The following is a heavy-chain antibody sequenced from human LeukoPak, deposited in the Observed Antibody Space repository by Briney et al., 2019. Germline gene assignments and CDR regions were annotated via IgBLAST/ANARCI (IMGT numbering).Heavy chain of an antibody. CDR2: IYTSGST. V-gene: IGHV4-61*02. CDR1: GGSISSGSYY. D-gene: IGHD6-6*01. Sequence: SETLSLTCTVSGGSISSGSYYWSWIRQPAGKGLEWIGRIYTSGSTNYNPSLKSRVTISVDTSKNQFSLKLSSVTAADTAVYYCARADVEYSSSSHYFDYWGQGTLVTVSS. CDR3: ARADVEYSSSSHYFDY. J-gene: IGHJ4*02.